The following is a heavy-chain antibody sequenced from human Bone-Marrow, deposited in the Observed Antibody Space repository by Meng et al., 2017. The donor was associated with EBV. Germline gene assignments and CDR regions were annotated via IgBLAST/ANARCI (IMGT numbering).Heavy chain of an antibody. J-gene: IGHJ4*02. CDR1: GGSISNSNW. CDR3: ARDLANDYGDYYFDY. Sequence: QGQLQESGPGRVKPSGTLSLTCAVSGGSISNSNWWSWVRQPPGKGLEWIGEIYHSGSTNYNPSLKSRVTISVDKSKNQFSLKLSSVTAADTAVYYCARDLANDYGDYYFDYWGQGSLVTVSS. D-gene: IGHD4-17*01. V-gene: IGHV4-4*02. CDR2: IYHSGST.